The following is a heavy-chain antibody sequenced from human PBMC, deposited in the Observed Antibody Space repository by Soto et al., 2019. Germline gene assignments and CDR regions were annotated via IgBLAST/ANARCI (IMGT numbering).Heavy chain of an antibody. CDR1: GFTFSSYA. CDR3: ARQNYFDY. Sequence: QVQLVESGGGVVQPGRSLRLSCAASGFTFSSYAMYWVRQAPGKGLEWVALISYDGSNKYYADSVKGRFTISRDNSKTTLYLQMNSLRAEDTAVYYCARQNYFDYWGQGTLVTVSS. CDR2: ISYDGSNK. V-gene: IGHV3-30-3*01. J-gene: IGHJ4*02.